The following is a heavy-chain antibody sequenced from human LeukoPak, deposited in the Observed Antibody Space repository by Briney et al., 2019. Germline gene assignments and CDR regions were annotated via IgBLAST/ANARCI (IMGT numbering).Heavy chain of an antibody. D-gene: IGHD6-19*01. CDR3: ARIAVAGTFLKWDYFDY. CDR2: INTDGSST. J-gene: IGHJ4*02. CDR1: GFTFSSYW. Sequence: PGGSLRLSCAASGFTFSSYWMHWVRQAPGKGLVWVSRINTDGSSTSYADSVKGRFTISRDNAKNSLYLQMNSLRAEDTAVYYCARIAVAGTFLKWDYFDYWGQGTLVTVSS. V-gene: IGHV3-74*01.